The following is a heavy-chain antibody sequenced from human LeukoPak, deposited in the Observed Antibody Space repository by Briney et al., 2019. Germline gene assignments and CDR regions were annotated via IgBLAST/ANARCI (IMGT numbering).Heavy chain of an antibody. Sequence: GGSLRLSCAASGFTFSDYYMTWIRQAPGKGLEWVSYISSSGSTIYYADSVKGRFTISRDNSKNTLYLQMNSLRAEDTAVYYCARDGSSSNWYGGYYYYYMDVWGKGTTVTVSS. CDR2: ISSSGSTI. CDR3: ARDGSSSNWYGGYYYYYMDV. D-gene: IGHD6-13*01. CDR1: GFTFSDYY. V-gene: IGHV3-11*04. J-gene: IGHJ6*03.